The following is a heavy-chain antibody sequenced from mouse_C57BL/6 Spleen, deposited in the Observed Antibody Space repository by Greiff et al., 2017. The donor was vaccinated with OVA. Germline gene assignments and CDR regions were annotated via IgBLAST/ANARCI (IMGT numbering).Heavy chain of an antibody. Sequence: EVMLVESAGGLVQPGSSMKLSCTASGFTFSDYYMAWVRQVPEKGLEWVANINYDGSSTYYLDSLKSRFIISRDHAKNILYLQMSSLKSEDTATYYCARVDYYDYGWYFDVWGTGTTVTVSS. D-gene: IGHD2-4*01. J-gene: IGHJ1*03. CDR1: GFTFSDYY. CDR3: ARVDYYDYGWYFDV. V-gene: IGHV5-16*01. CDR2: INYDGSST.